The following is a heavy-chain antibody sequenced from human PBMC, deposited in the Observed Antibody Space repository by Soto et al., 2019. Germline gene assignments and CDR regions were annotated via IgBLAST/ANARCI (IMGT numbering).Heavy chain of an antibody. J-gene: IGHJ4*01. CDR2: SRNKANSYTT. V-gene: IGHV3-72*01. Sequence: HPGGSLRLSCAASGFMFGDHFMDWVRQAPGKGLEWVGRSRNKANSYTTEYAASVKGRFTISRDDSKNSVYLQMNSLKIEDTAVYYCTRGFCSGGTCYSGEYGGHGSLVTVSS. CDR1: GFMFGDHF. D-gene: IGHD2-15*01. CDR3: TRGFCSGGTCYSGEY.